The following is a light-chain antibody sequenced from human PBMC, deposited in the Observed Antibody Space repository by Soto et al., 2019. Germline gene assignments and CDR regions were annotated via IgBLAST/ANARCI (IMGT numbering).Light chain of an antibody. Sequence: QSVLTQPPSVSGAPGQRVTIPCTGSSSNIGSYYDVHWYQQLPGTVPKLLIYGDNNRPSGVPDRFSGSKSGTSASLAITALQAEDEADYYCQSYASSLSHVVFGGGTKLTVL. J-gene: IGLJ2*01. CDR1: SSNIGSYYD. CDR3: QSYASSLSHVV. V-gene: IGLV1-40*01. CDR2: GDN.